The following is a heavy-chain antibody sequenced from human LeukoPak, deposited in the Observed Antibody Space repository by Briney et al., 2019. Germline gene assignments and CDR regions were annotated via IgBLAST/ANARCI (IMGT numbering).Heavy chain of an antibody. J-gene: IGHJ6*03. Sequence: PGGSLRLSCTASGFTFSSYGMSWVRQAPGKGLEWVSAISGSGGSTYYADSVKGRFTISRDNSKNTLYLQMNSLRAEDTAVYYCANVLVGYFALMDVWGKGTTVTISS. CDR3: ANVLVGYFALMDV. V-gene: IGHV3-23*01. CDR1: GFTFSSYG. D-gene: IGHD3-9*01. CDR2: ISGSGGST.